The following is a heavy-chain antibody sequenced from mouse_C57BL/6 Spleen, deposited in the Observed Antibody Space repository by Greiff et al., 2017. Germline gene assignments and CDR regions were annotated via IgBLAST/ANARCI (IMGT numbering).Heavy chain of an antibody. Sequence: DVHLVESGGDLVKPGGSLKLSCAASGFTFSSYGMSWVRQTPDKRLEWVATISSGGSYTYYPDSVKGRFTISRDNAKNTLYLQMSSLKSEDTAMYYCARDGSSYGYFDYWGQGTTLTVSS. CDR2: ISSGGSYT. D-gene: IGHD1-1*01. V-gene: IGHV5-6*01. CDR3: ARDGSSYGYFDY. J-gene: IGHJ2*01. CDR1: GFTFSSYG.